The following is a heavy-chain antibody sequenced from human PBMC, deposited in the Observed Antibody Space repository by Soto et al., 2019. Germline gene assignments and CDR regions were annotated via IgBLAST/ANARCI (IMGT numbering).Heavy chain of an antibody. D-gene: IGHD4-17*01. V-gene: IGHV4-59*01. CDR3: ARGLPDDYGDPDYYYYYYMDV. CDR2: IYYSGST. J-gene: IGHJ6*03. Sequence: PSETLSLTCTVSGGSISSYYWSWIRQPPGKGLEWIGYIYYSGSTNYNPSLKSRVTISVDTSKNQFSLKLSSVTAADTAVYYCARGLPDDYGDPDYYYYYYMDVWGKGTTVTVSS. CDR1: GGSISSYY.